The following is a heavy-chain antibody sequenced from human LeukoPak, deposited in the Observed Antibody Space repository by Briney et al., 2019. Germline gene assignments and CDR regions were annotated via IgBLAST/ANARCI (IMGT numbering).Heavy chain of an antibody. J-gene: IGHJ4*02. V-gene: IGHV1-8*01. CDR2: MNPNSGNT. CDR1: GYTFTSYD. CDR3: ARARVGATLLDY. D-gene: IGHD1-26*01. Sequence: ASVKVSCKASGYTFTSYDINWVRQATGQGLEWMGWMNPNSGNTGDAQKFQGRVTTTRSTSISTAYMELSSLRSEDTAVYYCARARVGATLLDYWGQGTLVTVSS.